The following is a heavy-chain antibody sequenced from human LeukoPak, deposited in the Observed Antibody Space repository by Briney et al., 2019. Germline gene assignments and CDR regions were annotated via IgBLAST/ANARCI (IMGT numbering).Heavy chain of an antibody. CDR1: GFTFSSYS. V-gene: IGHV3-21*04. J-gene: IGHJ6*02. CDR2: ISSSSSYI. D-gene: IGHD1-26*01. Sequence: GGSLRLSCAASGFTFSSYSMNWVRQAPGKGLEWVSSISSSSSYIYYADSVKGRFTISRDNAKNSLYLQMNSLRAEDTAVYYCARGRYSGSYYPYYYGMDVWGQGTTVTVSS. CDR3: ARGRYSGSYYPYYYGMDV.